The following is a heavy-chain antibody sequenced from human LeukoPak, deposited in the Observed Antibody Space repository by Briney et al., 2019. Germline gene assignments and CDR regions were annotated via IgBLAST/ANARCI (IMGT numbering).Heavy chain of an antibody. J-gene: IGHJ4*02. D-gene: IGHD3-22*01. CDR3: AKDIYYDSSGYRGYFDY. CDR1: GFTFSGYT. Sequence: GGSLRLSCAASGFTFSGYTMHWVRQAPGKGLEWVAVMSYDGSNKYYVDSVKGRFTVSRDNSKNTLYLQMNSLRAEDTAVYYCAKDIYYDSSGYRGYFDYWGQGTLVTVSS. V-gene: IGHV3-30*18. CDR2: MSYDGSNK.